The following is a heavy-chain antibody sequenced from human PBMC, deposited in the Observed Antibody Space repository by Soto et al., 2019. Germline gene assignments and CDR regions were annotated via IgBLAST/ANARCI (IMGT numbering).Heavy chain of an antibody. CDR1: GFTFSDYC. CDR3: ARTIIAFGEVIAPHWFDP. D-gene: IGHD3-16*02. J-gene: IGHJ5*02. Sequence: GGSLRLSCVVSGFTFSDYCMNWVQQAPGRGLEWVASISSGGNFIYYADSVRGRFTISRDNAENSLYLQMNSLRVEDTATYYCARTIIAFGEVIAPHWFDPGGQGTQVTVAP. CDR2: ISSGGNFI. V-gene: IGHV3-21*06.